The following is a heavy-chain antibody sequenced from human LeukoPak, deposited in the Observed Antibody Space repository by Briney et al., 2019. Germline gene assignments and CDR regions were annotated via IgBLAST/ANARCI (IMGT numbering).Heavy chain of an antibody. Sequence: SETLSLTCTVSGGSISSGGYYWSWIRQHPGKGLEWIGRIYTSGSTNYNPSLKSRVTMSVDTSKNQFSLKLSSVTAADTAVYYCARDSCSSTSCYTVGAYYYYYGMDVWGQGTTVTVSS. V-gene: IGHV4-61*02. D-gene: IGHD2-2*02. CDR3: ARDSCSSTSCYTVGAYYYYYGMDV. J-gene: IGHJ6*02. CDR2: IYTSGST. CDR1: GGSISSGGYY.